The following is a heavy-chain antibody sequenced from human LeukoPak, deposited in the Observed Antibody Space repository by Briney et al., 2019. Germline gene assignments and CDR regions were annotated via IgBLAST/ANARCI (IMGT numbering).Heavy chain of an antibody. D-gene: IGHD1-1*01. CDR2: VNWNGDNT. V-gene: IGHV3-20*04. CDR3: TRLDNPNYYSYYMDV. CDR1: GFSFDDFT. Sequence: GGSLRLSCEASGFSFDDFTMAWVRQAPGKGLEWVSGVNWNGDNTGYADSVKGRFTISRDNGKNSLYLQMNSLSADDTALYYCTRLDNPNYYSYYMDVWGKGTTVTVSS. J-gene: IGHJ6*03.